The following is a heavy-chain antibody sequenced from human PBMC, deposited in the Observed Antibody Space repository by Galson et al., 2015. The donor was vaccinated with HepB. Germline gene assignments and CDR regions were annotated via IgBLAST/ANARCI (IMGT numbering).Heavy chain of an antibody. CDR3: ANATKLDDFWGVYSHIYFDF. CDR2: IYYSGSS. Sequence: LSLICTVAYGSISSYYWSWLGQPPGERLEWIGFIYYSGSSNYNPSLNRRVTIIVDTSKYQFSLSMRSVTAADTAVYICANATKLDDFWGVYSHIYFDFWGQGALVTVSS. V-gene: IGHV4-59*01. CDR1: YGSISSYY. J-gene: IGHJ4*02. D-gene: IGHD3-3*01.